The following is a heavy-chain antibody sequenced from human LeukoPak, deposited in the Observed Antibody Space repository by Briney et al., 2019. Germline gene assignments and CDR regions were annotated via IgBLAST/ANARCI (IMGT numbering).Heavy chain of an antibody. CDR1: GFTLDDYA. D-gene: IGHD3-9*01. J-gene: IGHJ1*01. CDR2: ISWNSGNI. CDR3: AKAPGGGDDILTD. Sequence: PGGSLRLSCAASGFTLDDYAMHWVRQAPGKGLEWVSGISWNSGNIGYADSVKGRFTISRDNAKNSLFLQMNSLRAEDTALYYCAKAPGGGDDILTDWGQGTLVTVSS. V-gene: IGHV3-9*01.